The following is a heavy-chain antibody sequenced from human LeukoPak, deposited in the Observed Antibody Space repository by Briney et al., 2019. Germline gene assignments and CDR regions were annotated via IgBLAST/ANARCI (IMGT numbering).Heavy chain of an antibody. D-gene: IGHD1-26*01. CDR3: ARDPYSGTYGNTYYYYMDV. CDR1: GGSFSGYY. V-gene: IGHV3-11*06. Sequence: LSLTCAVYGGSFSGYYWSWIRQPPGKGLEWVSSITSSSTYTFYADSVKGRFTISRDNARNSLSLQMNSLRAEDTAVYYCARDPYSGTYGNTYYYYMDVWGKGTTVTISS. J-gene: IGHJ6*03. CDR2: ITSSSTYT.